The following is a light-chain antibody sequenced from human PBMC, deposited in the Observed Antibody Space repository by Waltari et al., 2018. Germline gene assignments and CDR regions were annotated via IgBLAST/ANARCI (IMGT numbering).Light chain of an antibody. CDR2: EVS. V-gene: IGKV2-30*02. Sequence: DDVLTQSPVSLPVTLGQQASISCWSSQSFVHSDGNTYLNWFQQRPGQSPRRLIYEVSRRYSVVPDSFRGSGSVTDFTLTISRLEAEDVAVYYCQQYTHWPRTFGQGTKVEIK. CDR1: QSFVHSDGNTY. J-gene: IGKJ1*01. CDR3: QQYTHWPRT.